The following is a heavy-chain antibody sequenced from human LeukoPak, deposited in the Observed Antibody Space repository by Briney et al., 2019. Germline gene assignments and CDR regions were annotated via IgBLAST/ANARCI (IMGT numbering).Heavy chain of an antibody. J-gene: IGHJ4*02. V-gene: IGHV4-39*01. CDR1: GGSINSDYY. D-gene: IGHD4-17*01. Sequence: PSETLSLTCTVSGGSINSDYYWGWIRQPPGKELEWIGTIHYSGNTYYNPSLKSRVAISADTSKNQFSLRLSSVTAADTAVYYCARDFGDYRADYWGQGTLVIVSP. CDR3: ARDFGDYRADY. CDR2: IHYSGNT.